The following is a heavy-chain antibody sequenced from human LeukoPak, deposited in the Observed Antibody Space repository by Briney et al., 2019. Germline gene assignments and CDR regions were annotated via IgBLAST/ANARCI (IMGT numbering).Heavy chain of an antibody. Sequence: SETLSLTCTVSGGSIRSYYWSWIRQPPGKGLEWIGYIYYTGTTNYNPSLKSRVTISVDTSKNQFSLKLSSVTAADTAVYYCASSDGSFSRWGQGTMVTVSS. CDR2: IYYTGTT. CDR1: GGSIRSYY. J-gene: IGHJ3*01. CDR3: ASSDGSFSR. D-gene: IGHD5-24*01. V-gene: IGHV4-59*08.